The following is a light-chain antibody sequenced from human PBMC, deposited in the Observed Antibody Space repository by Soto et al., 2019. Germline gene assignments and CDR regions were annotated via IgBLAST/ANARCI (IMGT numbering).Light chain of an antibody. Sequence: EIVLTQSPGTLSLSPGERGTLSCRASQSVSSNYLAWYQQKPGQAPRLLIYSAFSRDTGIPDRFSGSGSGTDFTLTINRLEPEDFAVYYCQSDGSSPWTFGQGTKVEIK. CDR1: QSVSSNY. J-gene: IGKJ1*01. V-gene: IGKV3-20*01. CDR2: SAF. CDR3: QSDGSSPWT.